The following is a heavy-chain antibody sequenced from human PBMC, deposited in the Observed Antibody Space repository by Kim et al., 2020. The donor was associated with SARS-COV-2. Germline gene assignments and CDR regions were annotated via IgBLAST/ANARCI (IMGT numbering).Heavy chain of an antibody. Sequence: ASVKVSCKASGYTFTSYGISWVRQAPGQGLEWMGWISAYNGNTNYAQKLQGRVTMTTDTSTSTAYMELRSLRSDDTAVYYCARVPSYTLWFGERVDYWGQGTLVTVSS. CDR3: ARVPSYTLWFGERVDY. CDR1: GYTFTSYG. J-gene: IGHJ4*02. D-gene: IGHD3-10*01. CDR2: ISAYNGNT. V-gene: IGHV1-18*01.